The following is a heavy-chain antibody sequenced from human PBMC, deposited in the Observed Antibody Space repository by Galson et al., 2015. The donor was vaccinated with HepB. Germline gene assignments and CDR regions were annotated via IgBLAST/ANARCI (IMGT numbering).Heavy chain of an antibody. V-gene: IGHV4-34*01. D-gene: IGHD1-1*01. CDR1: GGSFSRYY. Sequence: SETLSLTCAVYGGSFSRYYWMWIRQPPGKGLECIGEINQSGSPHSNPSLKSRVTISLKSSTDQFSLKLTSVTAADTAVYFCARGRRGQERRGNWFDPWGQGILVTVSS. J-gene: IGHJ5*02. CDR2: INQSGSP. CDR3: ARGRRGQERRGNWFDP.